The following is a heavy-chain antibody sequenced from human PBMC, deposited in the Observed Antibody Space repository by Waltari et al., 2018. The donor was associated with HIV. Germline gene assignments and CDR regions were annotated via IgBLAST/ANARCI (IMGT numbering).Heavy chain of an antibody. V-gene: IGHV3-20*04. D-gene: IGHD3-10*01. J-gene: IGHJ6*02. CDR1: GFHFSCYY. CDR2: SNWNGDDL. Sequence: EAQLLESGGGVVRPGGSLRLSCVGSGFHFSCYYINWVRQAPGMGLGWVASSNWNGDDLRYADSVKGRFLVSRDNTQDSLHLRMSSLRPEDTAQYFCARDGAYSYFGFDVWGQG. CDR3: ARDGAYSYFGFDV.